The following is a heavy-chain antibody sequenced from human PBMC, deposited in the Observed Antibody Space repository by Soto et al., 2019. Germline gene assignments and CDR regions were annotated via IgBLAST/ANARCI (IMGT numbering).Heavy chain of an antibody. V-gene: IGHV3-23*01. CDR2: INENGANT. J-gene: IGHJ4*02. CDR1: VFAFGDRP. Sequence: GWSLRLSCASSVFAFGDRPMTWVRQAPGKALEWVSTINENGANTHYPDSVKGRFTISRDNSQNTVDLQMNSLRADDTALYYCVSWVSAHFDFWGRGTLVTVSS. D-gene: IGHD2-8*01. CDR3: VSWVSAHFDF.